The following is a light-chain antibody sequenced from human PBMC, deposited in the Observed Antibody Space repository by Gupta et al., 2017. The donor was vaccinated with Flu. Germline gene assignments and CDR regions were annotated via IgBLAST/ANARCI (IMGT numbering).Light chain of an antibody. J-gene: IGKJ4*01. V-gene: IGKV3-20*01. CDR2: GAS. CDR3: QQYNTSFTT. Sequence: IVLTQPPGTLSLTPGERATLSCMASQSVRSSYLTWYQQKPGQAPRLLIYGASNRAAGTPDRFSGSGSGTDFTLTVSRLEPEDSAVYYCQQYNTSFTTFGGGTKVEIK. CDR1: QSVRSSY.